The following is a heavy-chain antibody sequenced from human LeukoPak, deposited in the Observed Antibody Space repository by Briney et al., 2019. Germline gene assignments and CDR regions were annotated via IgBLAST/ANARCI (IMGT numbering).Heavy chain of an antibody. D-gene: IGHD3-3*01. Sequence: ASVKVSCKASGYTFTGYYMHWVRQAPGQGLEWMGWINPNSGGTNYAQKFQGRVTMTRDTSISTAYMELSRLRSDDTAVYYCAREFWILGFLSPKDKEGFDYWGQGTLVTVSS. V-gene: IGHV1-2*02. CDR2: INPNSGGT. J-gene: IGHJ4*02. CDR1: GYTFTGYY. CDR3: AREFWILGFLSPKDKEGFDY.